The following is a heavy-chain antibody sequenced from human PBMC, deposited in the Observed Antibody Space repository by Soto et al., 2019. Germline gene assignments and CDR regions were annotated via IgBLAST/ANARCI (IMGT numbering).Heavy chain of an antibody. J-gene: IGHJ4*02. V-gene: IGHV1-18*04. Sequence: ASVKVSCKASGYTFTSYGISWVRQAPGQGLEWMGWISAYNGNTNYAQKLQGRVTMTTDTSTSTAYMELRSLRSEDTAVYYCARTRLGCGGDCYFQTFDYWGQGTLVTVSS. CDR2: ISAYNGNT. CDR3: ARTRLGCGGDCYFQTFDY. D-gene: IGHD2-21*02. CDR1: GYTFTSYG.